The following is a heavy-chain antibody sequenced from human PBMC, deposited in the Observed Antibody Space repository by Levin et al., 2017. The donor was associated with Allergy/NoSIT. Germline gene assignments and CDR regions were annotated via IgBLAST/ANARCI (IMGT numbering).Heavy chain of an antibody. CDR2: IDWDDDK. CDR1: GFSLSTSGMC. CDR3: ARIPHLGYNYGYYYGMDV. D-gene: IGHD5-18*01. J-gene: IGHJ6*02. V-gene: IGHV2-70*11. Sequence: SGPTLVKPTQTLTLTCTFSGFSLSTSGMCVSWIRQPPGKALEWLARIDWDDDKYYSTSLKTRLTISKDTSKNQVVLTMTNMDPVDTATYFCARIPHLGYNYGYYYGMDVWGQGTTVTVSS.